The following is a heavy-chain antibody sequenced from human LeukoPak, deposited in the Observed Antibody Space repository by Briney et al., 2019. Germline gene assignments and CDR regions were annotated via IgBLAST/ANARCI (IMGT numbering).Heavy chain of an antibody. Sequence: GASVKVSCKASGYTFNNDYLHWMRQAPGQGLEWMGIINPSGGSTSYAQKIQGRFTLTRDTSTSTVYMELSSLRSEDTAMYYCASNYYGSGSANYWGQGTLVTVSS. CDR1: GYTFNNDY. CDR2: INPSGGST. J-gene: IGHJ4*02. D-gene: IGHD3-10*01. V-gene: IGHV1-46*02. CDR3: ASNYYGSGSANY.